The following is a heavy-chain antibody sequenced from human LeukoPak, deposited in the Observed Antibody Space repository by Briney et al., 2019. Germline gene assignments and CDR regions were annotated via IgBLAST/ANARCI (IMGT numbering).Heavy chain of an antibody. D-gene: IGHD5-24*01. J-gene: IGHJ4*02. V-gene: IGHV1-8*01. CDR1: GYTFTSYD. Sequence: ASVKVSCKASGYTFTSYDINWVRQATGQGLEWMGWMNPNSGNTVYAQKFKGRVTMTRNTSISTAYMELSSLRSEDTALYYCARAKGDGYNLNDYWGQGTLVTVAS. CDR3: ARAKGDGYNLNDY. CDR2: MNPNSGNT.